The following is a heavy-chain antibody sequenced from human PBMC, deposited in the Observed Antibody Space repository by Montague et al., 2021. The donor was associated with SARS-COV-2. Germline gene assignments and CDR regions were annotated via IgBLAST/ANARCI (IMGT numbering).Heavy chain of an antibody. J-gene: IGHJ4*02. D-gene: IGHD2-2*01. V-gene: IGHV4-34*01. CDR3: ARDRGVQYQLQMPFYFDY. CDR2: IYHSGST. CDR1: GGSFSGYY. Sequence: SDTLSLTCAVYGGSFSGYYWSWVRQPPGKGLERIGEIYHSGSTNYNPSLKSRVTISVDTSKNQFSLRLSSVTAADTAVYYCARDRGVQYQLQMPFYFDYWGQGTLVTVSS.